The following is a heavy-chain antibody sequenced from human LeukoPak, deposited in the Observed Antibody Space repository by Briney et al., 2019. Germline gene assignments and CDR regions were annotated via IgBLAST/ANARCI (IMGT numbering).Heavy chain of an antibody. Sequence: GGSLRLSCAASGFTFDDYGMSWVRQAPGKGLEWVSGINWNGGSTGYADSVKGRFTISRDNAKNSLYLQMNSPRAEDTALYYCAREHPQGYMAVYYFDYWGQGTLVTVSS. D-gene: IGHD2-15*01. CDR3: AREHPQGYMAVYYFDY. CDR1: GFTFDDYG. CDR2: INWNGGST. J-gene: IGHJ4*02. V-gene: IGHV3-20*04.